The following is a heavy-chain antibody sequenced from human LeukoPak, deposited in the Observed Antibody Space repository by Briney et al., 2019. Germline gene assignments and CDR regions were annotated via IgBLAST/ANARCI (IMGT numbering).Heavy chain of an antibody. V-gene: IGHV3-21*01. CDR3: ARVPVTGAFDI. Sequence: GGSLRLSCAASGFTFSSYSMNWVRRAPGKGLEWVSSISSSSSYIYYADSVKGRFTISRDNAKNSLYLQMNSLRAEDTAVYYCARVPVTGAFDIWGQGTMVTVSS. CDR1: GFTFSSYS. J-gene: IGHJ3*02. CDR2: ISSSSSYI. D-gene: IGHD4-17*01.